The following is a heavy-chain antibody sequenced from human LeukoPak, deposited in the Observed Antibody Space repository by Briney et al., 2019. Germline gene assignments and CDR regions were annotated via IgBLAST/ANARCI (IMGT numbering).Heavy chain of an antibody. CDR2: IYWDDDK. D-gene: IGHD3-10*01. V-gene: IGHV2-5*02. Sequence: ASGPTLVNPTQTLTLTCTFSGFSLSTSGVAVAWIRQPPEKALEWLALIYWDDDKRYSPSLKSRLTIIKDTSKNQVVLILTNVDPVDTATYYCVHRGLRFGEITRAGAGAFDIWGQGTMVTVSS. J-gene: IGHJ3*02. CDR3: VHRGLRFGEITRAGAGAFDI. CDR1: GFSLSTSGVA.